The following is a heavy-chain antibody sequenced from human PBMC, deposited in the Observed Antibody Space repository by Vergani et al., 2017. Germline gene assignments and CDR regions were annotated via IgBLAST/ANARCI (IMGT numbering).Heavy chain of an antibody. D-gene: IGHD3-3*01. CDR2: IYYSGST. CDR1: GGSVSSGSYY. CDR3: ARGVTIFGVVIIRNYFDY. J-gene: IGHJ4*02. V-gene: IGHV4-61*01. Sequence: QVQLQESGPGLVKPSETLSLTCTVSGGSVSSGSYYWSWIRQPPGKGLEWIGYIYYSGSTNYNPSLKSRVTISVDTSKNQFSLKLSSVTAADKAVYYCARGVTIFGVVIIRNYFDYWGKGTLVTVSS.